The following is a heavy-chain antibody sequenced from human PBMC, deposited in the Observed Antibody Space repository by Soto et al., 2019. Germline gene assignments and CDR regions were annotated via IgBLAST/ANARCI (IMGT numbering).Heavy chain of an antibody. CDR2: ISPRSGGT. CDR1: GYTFIDYY. J-gene: IGHJ4*02. Sequence: ASVKVSCKASGYTFIDYYMHWVRQAPRQGFEWMGRISPRSGGTNYAQKFQGRVTMTWDTSLNTAYMELSSLISEDTAVYYCARPPGYISDWYYFDLWGQGTLVTVSS. CDR3: ARPPGYISDWYYFDL. D-gene: IGHD3-9*01. V-gene: IGHV1-2*02.